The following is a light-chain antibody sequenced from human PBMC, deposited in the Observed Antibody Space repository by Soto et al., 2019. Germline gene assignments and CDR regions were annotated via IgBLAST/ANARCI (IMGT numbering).Light chain of an antibody. Sequence: EIVLTQSPGTLSFSPEERATLSCRASQSLNSFYLAWYQQKPGLAPRLLIYGSSNRATGIPDRFSGSGSGTNFTLTISRLDPEDFGVYYCQQYDTSPRTFGEGTKVEVK. J-gene: IGKJ1*01. CDR2: GSS. CDR3: QQYDTSPRT. CDR1: QSLNSFY. V-gene: IGKV3-20*01.